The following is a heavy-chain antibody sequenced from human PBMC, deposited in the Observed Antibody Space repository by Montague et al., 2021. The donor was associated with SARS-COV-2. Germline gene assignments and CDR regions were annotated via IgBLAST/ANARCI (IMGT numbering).Heavy chain of an antibody. Sequence: CAISGDSDGSERARRSWDRQSSEREPDRQGGRCYRSEWYNDYAISVRGRVTINPDTTKNQFSLQMNSVTPEDTAIYYCTSGREGNYNVMDVWGQGTTVTVSS. CDR3: TSGREGNYNVMDV. CDR2: RCYRSEWYN. V-gene: IGHV6-1*01. D-gene: IGHD1-1*01. J-gene: IGHJ6*02. CDR1: GDSDGSERAR.